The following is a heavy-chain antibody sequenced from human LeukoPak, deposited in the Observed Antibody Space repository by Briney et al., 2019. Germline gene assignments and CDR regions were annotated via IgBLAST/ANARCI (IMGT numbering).Heavy chain of an antibody. Sequence: RRSLRLSCAASGFSCSSYEMNWVRQAPGKGLEWVANIIQDGSDRYYVDSVKGRFTISRDNAKNSLYLQMNSLRAEDTAVYYCAADAFNIGKDAFDFWGQGKMVTVFS. CDR2: IIQDGSDR. CDR3: AADAFNIGKDAFDF. CDR1: GFSCSSYE. D-gene: IGHD2/OR15-2a*01. V-gene: IGHV3-7*05. J-gene: IGHJ3*01.